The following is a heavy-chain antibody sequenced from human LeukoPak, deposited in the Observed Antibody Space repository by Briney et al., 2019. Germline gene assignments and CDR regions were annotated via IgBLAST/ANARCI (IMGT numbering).Heavy chain of an antibody. CDR3: AKEDHFAS. CDR2: ITWNSGSI. Sequence: PGRSLRLSCAASGFTFDDYTMQWVRQAPGKGLEWVSSITWNSGSIGYADSVRGRFTISRDNAKNSLYLEMNSLRAEDTALYYCAKEDHFASWGQGTLVTVSS. J-gene: IGHJ4*02. V-gene: IGHV3-9*01. CDR1: GFTFDDYT.